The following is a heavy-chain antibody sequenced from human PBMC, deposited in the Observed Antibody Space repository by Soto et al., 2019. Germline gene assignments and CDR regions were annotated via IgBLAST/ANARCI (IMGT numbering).Heavy chain of an antibody. J-gene: IGHJ4*02. CDR1: GITLSDNY. D-gene: IGHD2-8*01. V-gene: IGHV3-11*01. Sequence: XASLRLSCVASGITLSDNYMTWIRQAPGKGLEWLSYVSNSDYTTYYADSVKGRFTISRDNAKNSLYLQLNGLRVEDTAVYYCASGKWSLDYWGQGILVTVSS. CDR2: VSNSDYTT. CDR3: ASGKWSLDY.